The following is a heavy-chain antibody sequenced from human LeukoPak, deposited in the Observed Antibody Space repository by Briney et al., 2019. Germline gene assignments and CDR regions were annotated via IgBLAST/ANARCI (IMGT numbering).Heavy chain of an antibody. CDR3: ARDYYDSSGYYYGFWDY. Sequence: ASVKVSCKASGYTFTSYYMHWVRQAPGQGLEWMGIINPSGGSTSYAQKFQGRVTMTRDTSTSTVYMELSSLRSEDTAVYYCARDYYDSSGYYYGFWDYWGQGTLVTVSS. V-gene: IGHV1-46*01. CDR1: GYTFTSYY. CDR2: INPSGGST. D-gene: IGHD3-22*01. J-gene: IGHJ4*02.